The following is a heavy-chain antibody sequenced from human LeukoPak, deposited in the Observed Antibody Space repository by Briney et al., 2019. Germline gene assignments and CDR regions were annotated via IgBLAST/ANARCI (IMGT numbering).Heavy chain of an antibody. CDR1: GASVTDYY. CDR2: IHHSGNS. J-gene: IGHJ5*02. CDR3: TRGHWGLQS. D-gene: IGHD7-27*01. Sequence: SETLSLTRTVSGASVTDYYWSWIRQSPGKGLEWISNIHHSGNSDYNPSLRSRVTTSLDTSKNQFSLNLISVTAADTAVYYCTRGHWGLQSWSQGTLVTVSS. V-gene: IGHV4-59*02.